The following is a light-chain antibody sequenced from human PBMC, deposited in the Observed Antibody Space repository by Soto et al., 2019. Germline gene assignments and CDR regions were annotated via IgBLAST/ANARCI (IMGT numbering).Light chain of an antibody. J-gene: IGKJ3*01. CDR1: QSLLHSNGYNY. CDR3: MQALQTPSI. Sequence: IVMTQSPLSLPVTPGEPASISCRSSQSLLHSNGYNYLDWYLQRPGQSPQLLIFLGSSRASGVPDRVSGSRSGTHFTLQISRLEAEDVGICCCMQALQTPSIFGSRTEVHIK. V-gene: IGKV2-28*01. CDR2: LGS.